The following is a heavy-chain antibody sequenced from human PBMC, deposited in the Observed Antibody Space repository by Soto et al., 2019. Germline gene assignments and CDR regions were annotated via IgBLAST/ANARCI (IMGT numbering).Heavy chain of an antibody. CDR2: TRNEPNRYTT. CDR3: TRRAGELQKSGGYYYGLHV. CDR1: GFTLSYHY. V-gene: IGHV3-72*01. D-gene: IGHD7-27*01. J-gene: IGHJ6*02. Sequence: HPGVSLRLSCAASGFTLSYHYMDWVRQAPGKGLEWVGRTRNEPNRYTTEYAASVKGRFTISRDDSKSSLYLQMNSLKTEDTAVYYCTRRAGELQKSGGYYYGLHVCGLGTTVTVSS.